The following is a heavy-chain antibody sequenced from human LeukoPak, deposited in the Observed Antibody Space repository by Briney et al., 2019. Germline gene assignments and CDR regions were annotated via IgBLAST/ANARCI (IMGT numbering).Heavy chain of an antibody. CDR3: ARERYYYDSSGTFDY. V-gene: IGHV4-4*02. J-gene: IGHJ4*02. Sequence: SETLSLTCAVSGGSISSSNWWSWVRQPPGKGLEWIGEINHSGSTNYNPSLKSRVTISVDTSKNQFSLKLSSVTAADTAVYYCARERYYYDSSGTFDYWGQGTLVTVSS. CDR2: INHSGST. D-gene: IGHD3-22*01. CDR1: GGSISSSNW.